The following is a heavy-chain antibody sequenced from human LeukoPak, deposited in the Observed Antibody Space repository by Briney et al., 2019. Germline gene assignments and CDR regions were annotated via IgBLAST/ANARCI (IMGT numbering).Heavy chain of an antibody. CDR2: ISGSGGST. Sequence: GGSLRLSCAASGFTFSSYAMSWVRQAPGKGLEWVSAISGSGGSTYYADSVKGRFTISRDNSKNTLYLQMNSLRAEDTAVYYCAKDQGYYYDSSGYYDYWGQGTLVTVSS. CDR3: AKDQGYYYDSSGYYDY. D-gene: IGHD3-22*01. V-gene: IGHV3-23*01. J-gene: IGHJ4*02. CDR1: GFTFSSYA.